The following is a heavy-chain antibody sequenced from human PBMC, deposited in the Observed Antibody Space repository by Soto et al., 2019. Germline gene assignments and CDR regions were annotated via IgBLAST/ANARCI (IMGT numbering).Heavy chain of an antibody. V-gene: IGHV4-39*01. CDR3: ASFPRHYYGSGSYTHY. J-gene: IGHJ4*02. Sequence: SETLSLTCTVSGGSISSSSYYWGWIRQPPWKGLEWIGSIYYSGSTYYNPSLKSRVTISVDTSKNQFSLKLSSVTAADTAVYYCASFPRHYYGSGSYTHYWGQGXLVTVSS. CDR2: IYYSGST. D-gene: IGHD3-10*01. CDR1: GGSISSSSYY.